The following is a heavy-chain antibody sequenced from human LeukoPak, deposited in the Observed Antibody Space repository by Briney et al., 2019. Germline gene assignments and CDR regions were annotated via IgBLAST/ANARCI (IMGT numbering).Heavy chain of an antibody. CDR2: IYYSGTT. Sequence: SETLSLTCTVSGGSISTSNYYWGWIRQPPGKGLEWLGSIYYSGTTYHNPSLKSRVTISVDTSKNQFSLKLSSVTAADTAIYYCATTTIRLGYWGQGTLVTVSS. J-gene: IGHJ4*02. CDR3: ATTTIRLGY. V-gene: IGHV4-39*07. CDR1: GGSISTSNYY. D-gene: IGHD1-14*01.